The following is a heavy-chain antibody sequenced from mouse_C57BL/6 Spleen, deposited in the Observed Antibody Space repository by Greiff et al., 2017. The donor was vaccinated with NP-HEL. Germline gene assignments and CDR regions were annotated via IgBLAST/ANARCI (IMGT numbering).Heavy chain of an antibody. CDR3: ARGHSDYFDY. D-gene: IGHD3-1*01. V-gene: IGHV1-69*01. CDR2: IDPSDSYT. Sequence: QVQLQQPGAELVMPGASVKLSCKASGYTFTSYWMHWVKQRPGQGLEWIGEIDPSDSYTNYNQKFKGKSTLTVDKSSSTAYMQLSSLTSEDSAVYYCARGHSDYFDYWGQGTTLTVSS. CDR1: GYTFTSYW. J-gene: IGHJ2*01.